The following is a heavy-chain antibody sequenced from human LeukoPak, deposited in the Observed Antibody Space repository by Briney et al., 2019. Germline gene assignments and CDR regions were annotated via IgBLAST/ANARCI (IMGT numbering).Heavy chain of an antibody. CDR3: AKWRSSGIAVAGTGVCDY. CDR1: GFTFSSYG. J-gene: IGHJ4*02. CDR2: ISGSGGST. D-gene: IGHD6-19*01. V-gene: IGHV3-23*01. Sequence: GGSLRLSCAASGFTFSSYGMSWVRQAPGKGLEWVSAISGSGGSTYYADSVKGRFTISRDNSKNTLYLQMNSLRAEDTAVYYCAKWRSSGIAVAGTGVCDYWGQGTRVTVSS.